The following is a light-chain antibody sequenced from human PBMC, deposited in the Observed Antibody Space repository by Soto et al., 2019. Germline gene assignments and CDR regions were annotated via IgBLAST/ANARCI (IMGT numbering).Light chain of an antibody. CDR1: QRVRNN. V-gene: IGKV3D-15*01. CDR2: DAS. J-gene: IGKJ1*01. CDR3: QPYTACPPCP. Sequence: THSAAAVSVSTGERATLSCRASQRVRNNLAWYQQKPGQAPRLLIYDASTRATGIPARFSGSGSGTEFTLTISSLQSEDYAVHYCQPYTACPPCPSGQRSKAAI.